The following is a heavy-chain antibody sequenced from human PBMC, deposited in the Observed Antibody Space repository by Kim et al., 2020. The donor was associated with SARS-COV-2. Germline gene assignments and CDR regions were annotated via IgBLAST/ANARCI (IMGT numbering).Heavy chain of an antibody. D-gene: IGHD4-17*01. CDR3: ARDLTVTTFWDYGMDV. Sequence: GGSLRLSCAASGFTFSNYQMNWVRQAPGKGLQWVSYINSRGTTVYYADSVKGRFTISRDNAKNSLYLQMNNLRAEDTAVYYCARDLTVTTFWDYGMDVWGQGTMVTVSS. V-gene: IGHV3-48*03. CDR1: GFTFSNYQ. J-gene: IGHJ6*02. CDR2: INSRGTTV.